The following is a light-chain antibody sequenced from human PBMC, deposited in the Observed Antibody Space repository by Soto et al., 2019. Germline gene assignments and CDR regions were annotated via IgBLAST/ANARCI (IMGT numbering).Light chain of an antibody. CDR3: SSYTSSSTLV. V-gene: IGLV2-14*01. J-gene: IGLJ1*01. CDR2: DVS. CDR1: SRVVGGYNY. Sequence: QCARSQADYGSGVPRQSISISCTRTSRVVGGYNYVSWYQQHPGKAPKLMIYDVSNRPSGVSNRFSGSKSGNTASLTISWLQAEDEADYYCSSYTSSSTLVFGTGTKVTVL.